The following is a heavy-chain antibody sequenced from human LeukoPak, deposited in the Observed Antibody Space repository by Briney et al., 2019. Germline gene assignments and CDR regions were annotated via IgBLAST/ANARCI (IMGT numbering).Heavy chain of an antibody. V-gene: IGHV1-2*02. CDR2: INPNSGGT. CDR3: ARDRGGSYWNSGAFDI. CDR1: GYTFTGYY. J-gene: IGHJ3*02. Sequence: GSVKVSCKASGYTFTGYYMHWVRQAPGQGLEWMGWINPNSGGTNYAQKFQGRVTMTRDTSISTAYMELSRLRSDDTAVYYCARDRGGSYWNSGAFDIWGQGTMVTVSS. D-gene: IGHD1-26*01.